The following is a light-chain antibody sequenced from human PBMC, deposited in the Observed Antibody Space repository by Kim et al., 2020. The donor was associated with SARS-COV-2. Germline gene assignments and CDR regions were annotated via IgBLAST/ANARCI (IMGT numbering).Light chain of an antibody. CDR2: GAS. CDR1: QSVSAN. CDR3: QQYHNWPPRT. Sequence: SPGERATLSCRASQSVSANVAWYQQRPGQAPRLLIHGASTRATGVPARFSGSGSGTEFTLTINSLQSDDFAVYYCQQYHNWPPRTFGQGTKVDIK. J-gene: IGKJ1*01. V-gene: IGKV3-15*01.